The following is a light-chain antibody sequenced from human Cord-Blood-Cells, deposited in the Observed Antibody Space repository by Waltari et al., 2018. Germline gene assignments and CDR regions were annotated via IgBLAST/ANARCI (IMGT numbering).Light chain of an antibody. CDR1: QSISSY. Sequence: DIQMTQSPSSLSASVGDRVTITCRASQSISSYLNWYQQKPGKAPKLLSYAASSLQSGVPSMFSGSRSGTDFTLTISSLQPEDFATYYCQQSYSTPLTFGGGTKVKNK. CDR3: QQSYSTPLT. CDR2: AAS. V-gene: IGKV1-39*01. J-gene: IGKJ4*01.